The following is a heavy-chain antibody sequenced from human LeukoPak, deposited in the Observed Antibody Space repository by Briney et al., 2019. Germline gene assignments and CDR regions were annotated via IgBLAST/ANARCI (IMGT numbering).Heavy chain of an antibody. CDR3: ARGSWGTIRY. J-gene: IGHJ4*02. CDR1: GFTFDDYA. D-gene: IGHD2-8*01. V-gene: IGHV3-9*01. CDR2: ISWNSGSI. Sequence: AGGSLRLSCAASGFTFDDYAMHWVRQAPGKGLEWVSGISWNSGSIGYADSVKGRFTISRDNAKNSLYLQMNSLRAEDTALYYCARGSWGTIRYWGQGTLVTVSS.